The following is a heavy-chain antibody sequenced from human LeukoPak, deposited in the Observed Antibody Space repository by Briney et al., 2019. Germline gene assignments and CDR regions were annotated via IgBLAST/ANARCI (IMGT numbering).Heavy chain of an antibody. D-gene: IGHD1-26*01. Sequence: GESLKISCKISGYDFATYWIAWVRQMPGKGLECMGIIWPGDSDTRYSPSFQGQVTISADKTISTVYLQWSSLKVSDTAIYYCARRGRGDWFDPWGQGTLVTVSS. CDR2: IWPGDSDT. V-gene: IGHV5-51*01. CDR1: GYDFATYW. J-gene: IGHJ5*02. CDR3: ARRGRGDWFDP.